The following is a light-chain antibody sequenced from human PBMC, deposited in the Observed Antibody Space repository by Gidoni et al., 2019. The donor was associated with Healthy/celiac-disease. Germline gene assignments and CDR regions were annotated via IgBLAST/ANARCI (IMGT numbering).Light chain of an antibody. Sequence: DIQMTPSPSSLSASVGDRVTITCRARQGISNYLAWYQQKPGKVPKLLIYAASTLQSGVPSRFSGSGSGTDFTLTISSLQPEDVATYYCQKYNSARVTFGPGTKVDIK. CDR2: AAS. V-gene: IGKV1-27*01. CDR1: QGISNY. J-gene: IGKJ3*01. CDR3: QKYNSARVT.